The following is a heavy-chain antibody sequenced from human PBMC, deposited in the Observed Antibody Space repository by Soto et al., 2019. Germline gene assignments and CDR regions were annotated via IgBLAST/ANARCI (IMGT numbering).Heavy chain of an antibody. Sequence: GASVKVSCKASGGTFSSYAISWVRQAPGQGLEWMGGIIPIFGTANYAQKFQGRVTITADESTSTAYMELSSLRSEDTAAYYCATGRHQLLSGGYGMDVWGQGTTVTVSS. J-gene: IGHJ6*02. V-gene: IGHV1-69*13. CDR3: ATGRHQLLSGGYGMDV. D-gene: IGHD2-2*01. CDR2: IIPIFGTA. CDR1: GGTFSSYA.